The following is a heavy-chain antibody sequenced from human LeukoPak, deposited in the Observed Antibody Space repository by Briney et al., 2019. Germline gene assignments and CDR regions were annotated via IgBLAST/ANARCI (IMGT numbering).Heavy chain of an antibody. CDR2: IIPVLGIA. Sequence: ASVKVSCKASGGTFSSYAISWVRQAPGQGLEWMGRIIPVLGIANYAQKFQGRVTITADKSTSTAYMELSSLRSEDTAVYYCAGIMVRGVIGAFDIWGQGTMVTVSS. CDR3: AGIMVRGVIGAFDI. J-gene: IGHJ3*02. CDR1: GGTFSSYA. V-gene: IGHV1-69*04. D-gene: IGHD3-10*01.